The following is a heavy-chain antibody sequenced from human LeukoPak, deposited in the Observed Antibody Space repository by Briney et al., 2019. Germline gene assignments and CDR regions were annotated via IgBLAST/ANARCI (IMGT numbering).Heavy chain of an antibody. V-gene: IGHV1-2*02. Sequence: ASVKVSCKASGYTFTGYYMHWVRQAPGQGLEWMGWINPNSGGTNYAQKFQGRVTMTKDTSISTAYMELSRLRSDDTAVYYCARGEAAVGELMNDYWGQGTLVTVSS. D-gene: IGHD1-26*01. CDR3: ARGEAAVGELMNDY. CDR2: INPNSGGT. J-gene: IGHJ4*02. CDR1: GYTFTGYY.